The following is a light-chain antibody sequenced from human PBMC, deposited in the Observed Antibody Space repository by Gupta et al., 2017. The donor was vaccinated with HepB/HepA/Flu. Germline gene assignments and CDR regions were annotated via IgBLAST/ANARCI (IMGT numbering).Light chain of an antibody. Sequence: SALPQPRSVSVSPGQSVTISCTGTSTDVTFYKFVSWYQQHPGKAPKLIIYDVSERPAGVPDRFSGSKSGSTASLTISGRKAEDEDDYYCGSYAGSYEFGGGTKLTVL. CDR2: DVS. V-gene: IGLV2-11*01. CDR1: STDVTFYKF. CDR3: GSYAGSYE. J-gene: IGLJ2*01.